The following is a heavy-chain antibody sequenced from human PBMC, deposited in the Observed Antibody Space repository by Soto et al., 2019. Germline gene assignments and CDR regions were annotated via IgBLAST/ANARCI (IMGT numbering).Heavy chain of an antibody. V-gene: IGHV3-30-3*01. Sequence: PGGSLRLSCAASGSTFSDYAMYWVRQAPGKGLEWVSVISFDGNIKYYTGSVKGRFTISRDNAKNSLYLQMNSLRDEDTAVYYCATGLYDPYYFDYWGQGTLVTVSS. J-gene: IGHJ4*02. CDR3: ATGLYDPYYFDY. CDR1: GSTFSDYA. CDR2: ISFDGNIK. D-gene: IGHD3-3*01.